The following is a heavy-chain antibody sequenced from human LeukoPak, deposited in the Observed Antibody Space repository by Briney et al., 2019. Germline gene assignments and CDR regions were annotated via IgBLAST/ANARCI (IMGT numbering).Heavy chain of an antibody. Sequence: GGSLRLSCAASGLTVSSNYMSWVRQAPGKGLEWVSVIYSGGSTYYADSVKGRFTISRDNSKNTLYLQMNSLRAEDTAVYYCARGYRSSWSYYYMDVWGKGTTVTISS. V-gene: IGHV3-66*01. CDR2: IYSGGST. J-gene: IGHJ6*03. D-gene: IGHD6-13*01. CDR3: ARGYRSSWSYYYMDV. CDR1: GLTVSSNY.